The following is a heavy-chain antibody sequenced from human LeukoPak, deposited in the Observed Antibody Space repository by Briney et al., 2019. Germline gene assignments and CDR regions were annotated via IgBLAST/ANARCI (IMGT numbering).Heavy chain of an antibody. CDR3: AKDHDYGDYLLDY. D-gene: IGHD4-17*01. V-gene: IGHV3-33*06. J-gene: IGHJ4*02. Sequence: GGSLRLSCAASGFTFSSYGTHWVRQAPGKGLEWVAVIWYDGSNKYYADSVKGRFTISRDNSKNTLYLQMNSLRAEDTAVYYCAKDHDYGDYLLDYWGQGTLVTVSS. CDR2: IWYDGSNK. CDR1: GFTFSSYG.